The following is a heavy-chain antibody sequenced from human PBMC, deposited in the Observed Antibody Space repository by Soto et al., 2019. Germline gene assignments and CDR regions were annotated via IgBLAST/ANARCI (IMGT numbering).Heavy chain of an antibody. CDR2: IYYSGST. D-gene: IGHD3-3*01. V-gene: IGHV4-59*01. CDR1: GGSISSYY. Sequence: QVQLQESGPGLVKPSETLSLTYTVSGGSISSYYWSWIRQPPGKGLEWIGYIYYSGSTNYNPSLKSRVTISVDTSKNQFSLKLSSVTAADTAVYYCARGYYDFTSWGQGTLVTVSS. CDR3: ARGYYDFTS. J-gene: IGHJ4*02.